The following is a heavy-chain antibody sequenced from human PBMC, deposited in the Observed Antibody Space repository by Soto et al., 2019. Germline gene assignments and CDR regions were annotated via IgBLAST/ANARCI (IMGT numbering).Heavy chain of an antibody. Sequence: SVKVSCKASGGTFSSETLTWLRQAPGQGLEWMGGIIPITDTANYAQKFQGRVTITADESTSTVYMELSSLRSEDTAVYYCATLVPAPIKLFPRLCWFGPWGQVTLFTVSS. V-gene: IGHV1-69*13. J-gene: IGHJ5*02. CDR2: IIPITDTA. CDR3: ATLVPAPIKLFPRLCWFGP. CDR1: GGTFSSET. D-gene: IGHD2-2*02.